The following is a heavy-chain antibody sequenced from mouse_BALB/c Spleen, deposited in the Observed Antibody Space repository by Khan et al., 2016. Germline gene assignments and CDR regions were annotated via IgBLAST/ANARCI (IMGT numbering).Heavy chain of an antibody. CDR1: GYSITSGYG. Sequence: EVQLQESGPGLVKPSQSLSLTCTVTGYSITSGYGWNWIRQFPGNKLEWMGYISYSGSTNYNPSLKSRISITRDTSKHQFFLQLNAVTTEDTATYYCARTARIKYWGQGTTLTVSS. J-gene: IGHJ2*01. D-gene: IGHD1-2*01. V-gene: IGHV3-2*02. CDR2: ISYSGST. CDR3: ARTARIKY.